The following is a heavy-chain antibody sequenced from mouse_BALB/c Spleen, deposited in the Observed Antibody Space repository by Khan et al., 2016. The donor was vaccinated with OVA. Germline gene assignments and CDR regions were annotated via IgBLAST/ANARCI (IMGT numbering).Heavy chain of an antibody. D-gene: IGHD1-2*01. Sequence: QVPLLPSSAVLARPGASVKLSCKASGYTFPDYYINWVKQRTGQGLEWIGEISPGSGDTYYNERFKGNATLTADKSSSTASMQLRSLTSPPSALYFWARRNEYGYTCGYWGKGTLVTVSA. V-gene: IGHV1-77*01. CDR1: GYTFPDYY. J-gene: IGHJ3*01. CDR3: ARRNEYGYTCGY. CDR2: ISPGSGDT.